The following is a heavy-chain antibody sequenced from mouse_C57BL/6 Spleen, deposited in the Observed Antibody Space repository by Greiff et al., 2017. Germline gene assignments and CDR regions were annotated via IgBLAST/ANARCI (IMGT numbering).Heavy chain of an antibody. J-gene: IGHJ4*01. Sequence: EVMLVESGGGLVKPGGSLKLSCAASGFTFSDYGMHWVRQAPEKGLEWVAYLSSGSSTIYYADTVKGRFTISRDNAKNTLFLQMTSQRSEDTAMYYWAAIYPHYYAMDYWGQGTSVTVSS. CDR2: LSSGSSTI. V-gene: IGHV5-17*01. CDR1: GFTFSDYG. D-gene: IGHD2-1*01. CDR3: AAIYPHYYAMDY.